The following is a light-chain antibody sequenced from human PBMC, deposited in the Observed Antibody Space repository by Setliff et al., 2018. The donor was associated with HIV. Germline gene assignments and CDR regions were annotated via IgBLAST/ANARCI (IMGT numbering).Light chain of an antibody. CDR3: LLYYRGAVI. V-gene: IGLV7-43*01. J-gene: IGLJ2*01. CDR2: STD. CDR1: AGAVTNDHY. Sequence: QAVLTQEPSLTVSPGGTVTLTCASSAGAVTNDHYPNWFRQKPGQAPRALIYSTDNKHSWTSARFSASLLGGTAALTLSGVQTEDEADYYCLLYYRGAVIFGGGTKVTVL.